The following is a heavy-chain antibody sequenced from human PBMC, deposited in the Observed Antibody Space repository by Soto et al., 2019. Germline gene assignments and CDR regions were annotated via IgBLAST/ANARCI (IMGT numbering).Heavy chain of an antibody. CDR3: ARSIVVVTALDY. J-gene: IGHJ4*02. CDR1: GYTFTSNA. D-gene: IGHD2-21*02. V-gene: IGHV1-3*05. CDR2: INAGNGNT. Sequence: QVQLVQSGAEEKKPGASVKVSCKASGYTFTSNAMHWVRQAPEQRLEWMGWINAGNGNTKYSQKFQGRVTITRDTSASTAYMELSSLRSEDTAVYYCARSIVVVTALDYWGQGTLVTVSS.